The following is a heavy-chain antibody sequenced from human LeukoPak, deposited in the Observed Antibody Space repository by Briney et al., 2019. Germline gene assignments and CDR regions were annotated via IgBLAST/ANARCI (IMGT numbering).Heavy chain of an antibody. CDR1: GFTFSSYW. CDR2: INQDQNEI. Sequence: GGSLRLSCAASGFTFSSYWMTWVRQAPGKGLEWVASINQDQNEIHYVDSVRGRFTISRDNAKNSLYPQMNSLRAEDTAVYYCAELGITMIGGVWGKGTTVTISS. D-gene: IGHD3-10*02. V-gene: IGHV3-7*01. J-gene: IGHJ6*04. CDR3: AELGITMIGGV.